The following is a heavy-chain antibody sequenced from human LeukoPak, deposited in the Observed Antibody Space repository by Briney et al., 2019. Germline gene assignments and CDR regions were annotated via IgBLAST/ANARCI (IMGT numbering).Heavy chain of an antibody. Sequence: SETLSLTCAVSGGSISSGGYSWSWIRQPPGKGLEWIGEINHSGSTNYNPSLKSRVTISVDTSKNQFSLKLSSVTAADTAVYYCARRGGYGRYYFDYWGQGTLVTVSS. CDR1: GGSISSGGYS. CDR2: INHSGST. D-gene: IGHD5-18*01. J-gene: IGHJ4*02. CDR3: ARRGGYGRYYFDY. V-gene: IGHV4-34*01.